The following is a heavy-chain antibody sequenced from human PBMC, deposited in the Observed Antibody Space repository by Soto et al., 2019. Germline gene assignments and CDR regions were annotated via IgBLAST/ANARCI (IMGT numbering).Heavy chain of an antibody. CDR3: AREGVAPYYYYGMDV. D-gene: IGHD5-12*01. CDR1: GYTFTRSG. J-gene: IGHJ6*02. Sequence: QVQLVQSGAEVKKPGASVKVSCKASGYTFTRSGISWVRQAPGQGLEWMGWISTYNGDTNYAQTFQGRVTMTTDTSTSTVHVEVRSLISDDTAVYYCAREGVAPYYYYGMDVWGQGTPVTVSS. V-gene: IGHV1-18*01. CDR2: ISTYNGDT.